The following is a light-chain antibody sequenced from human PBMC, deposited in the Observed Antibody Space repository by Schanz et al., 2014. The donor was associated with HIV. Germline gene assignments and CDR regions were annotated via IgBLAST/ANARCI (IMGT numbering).Light chain of an antibody. CDR3: QSFDSSLSAVV. J-gene: IGLJ2*01. V-gene: IGLV2-8*01. Sequence: QSVLTQPPSASGSPGQSVTISCTGTSSDVGGYNYVSWYQQHPGKAPKLMIYEVSERPSGVPDRFSGSKSGNTASLTVSGLQADDEADYYCQSFDSSLSAVVFGGGTKLTVL. CDR2: EVS. CDR1: SSDVGGYNY.